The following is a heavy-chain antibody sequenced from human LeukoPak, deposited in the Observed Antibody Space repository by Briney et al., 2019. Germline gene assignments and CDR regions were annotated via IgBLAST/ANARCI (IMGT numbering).Heavy chain of an antibody. CDR1: GYTFTSYD. CDR3: ASNVSPGSGYRPNYYYYYYMDV. CDR2: MNPNSGNT. J-gene: IGHJ6*03. V-gene: IGHV1-8*03. D-gene: IGHD3-22*01. Sequence: GESLKISCKASGYTFTSYDINWVRPATGQGLEWMGWMNPNSGNTGYAQKFQGRVTITSNTSISTAYMELSSLRSEDTAVYYCASNVSPGSGYRPNYYYYYYMDVWGKGTTVTASS.